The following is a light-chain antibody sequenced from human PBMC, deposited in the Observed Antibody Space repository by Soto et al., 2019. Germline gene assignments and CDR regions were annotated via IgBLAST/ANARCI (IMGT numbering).Light chain of an antibody. CDR3: QQYNSFWT. CDR1: QSISSW. CDR2: DAS. V-gene: IGKV1-5*01. J-gene: IGKJ1*01. Sequence: IQVTQSPSTLSASVGDRVTITCRASQSISSWLAWYQQKPGKAPKPLIYDASSLESGVPSRFSGSGSGTEFTLTISSLQPDDFATYYCQQYNSFWTFGQGTKVDI.